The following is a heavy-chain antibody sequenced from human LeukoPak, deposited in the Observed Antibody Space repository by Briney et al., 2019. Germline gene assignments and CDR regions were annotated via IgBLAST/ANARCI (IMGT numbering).Heavy chain of an antibody. CDR2: IRNKANGGTA. Sequence: PGRSLRLSCTASGFAFSDYAMSWFRQAPGKGLEWVGFIRNKANGGTADYAASVKGRFTISRDDSKTIAYLQMNSLKTEDTAVYYCSRAYSTGWLGINDYWGQGALVTVSS. CDR1: GFAFSDYA. J-gene: IGHJ4*02. D-gene: IGHD6-13*01. V-gene: IGHV3-49*03. CDR3: SRAYSTGWLGINDY.